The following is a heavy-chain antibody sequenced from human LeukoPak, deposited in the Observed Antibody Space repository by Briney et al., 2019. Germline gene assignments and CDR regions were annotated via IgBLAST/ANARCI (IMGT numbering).Heavy chain of an antibody. V-gene: IGHV4-39*01. Sequence: SETLSLTCTVSGGSISSSSYYWGWIRQPPGKGLEWIGGIYYSGSTYYHPSLNSRVTISVDTSKNQFSLKLSSVTAADTAVYYCARRWDRGPMDEYFDFWGHGLLVTVPA. CDR3: ARRWDRGPMDEYFDF. CDR1: GGSISSSSYY. J-gene: IGHJ4*01. D-gene: IGHD3/OR15-3a*01. CDR2: IYYSGST.